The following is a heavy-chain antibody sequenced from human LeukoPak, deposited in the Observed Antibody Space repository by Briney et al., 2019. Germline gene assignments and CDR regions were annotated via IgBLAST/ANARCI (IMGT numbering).Heavy chain of an antibody. Sequence: PGGSLRLSCAASGFTFSSYAMSWVRQAPGKGLEWVSAISGSGGSIYYADSVKGRLTISRDNSKNTLYLQMNSLRAEDTAVYYYAKALLTYSSSSDYWGQGTLVTVSS. J-gene: IGHJ4*02. CDR1: GFTFSSYA. V-gene: IGHV3-23*01. CDR3: AKALLTYSSSSDY. D-gene: IGHD6-6*01. CDR2: ISGSGGSI.